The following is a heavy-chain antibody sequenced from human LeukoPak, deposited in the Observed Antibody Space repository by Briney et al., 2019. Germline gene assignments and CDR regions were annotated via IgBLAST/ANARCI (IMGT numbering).Heavy chain of an antibody. CDR3: ARHARYYGSSGYYEFDP. J-gene: IGHJ5*02. Sequence: PSETLSLTCTVSGGSISSYYWSWIRQPPGKGLEWIGYIYYSGSTNYNPSLKSRVTISVDTSKNRFSLKLSSVTAADTAVYYCARHARYYGSSGYYEFDPWGQGTLVTVSS. CDR1: GGSISSYY. D-gene: IGHD3-22*01. V-gene: IGHV4-59*08. CDR2: IYYSGST.